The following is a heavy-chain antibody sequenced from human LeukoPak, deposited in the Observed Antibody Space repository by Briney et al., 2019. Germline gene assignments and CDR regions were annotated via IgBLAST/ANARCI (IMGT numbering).Heavy chain of an antibody. CDR1: GYSFTSYW. Sequence: GESLKISCKGSGYSFTSYWIGWVRQMPGKGLEWMGIIYPGDSDTRYSPSFQGQVTISADKSIGTAYLQWSSLKASDTATYYCARTYSSVRGYFDYWGQGTLVTVSS. D-gene: IGHD6-19*01. CDR2: IYPGDSDT. V-gene: IGHV5-51*01. CDR3: ARTYSSVRGYFDY. J-gene: IGHJ4*02.